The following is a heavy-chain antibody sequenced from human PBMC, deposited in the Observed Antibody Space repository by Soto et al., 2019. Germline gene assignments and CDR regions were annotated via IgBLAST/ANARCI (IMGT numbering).Heavy chain of an antibody. J-gene: IGHJ6*02. Sequence: NPGESLKISCKGSGYRFSSQWISWVRQMPGKGLEWMGRIDPSDSYTSYSPSFQGHVTISTDNSISTAYLQWSSLKASDTAMYYCARHGKSSVITKTYGMDVWGQGTTVTVSS. V-gene: IGHV5-10-1*01. CDR3: ARHGKSSVITKTYGMDV. CDR1: GYRFSSQW. CDR2: IDPSDSYT. D-gene: IGHD1-1*01.